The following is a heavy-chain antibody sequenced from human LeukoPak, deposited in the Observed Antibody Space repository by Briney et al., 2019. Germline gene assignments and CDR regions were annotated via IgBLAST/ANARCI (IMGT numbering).Heavy chain of an antibody. J-gene: IGHJ4*02. CDR1: GFTFSSYS. V-gene: IGHV3-48*04. D-gene: IGHD5-18*01. CDR2: ISSSSSTV. CDR3: ARLIQLWSEYYFDY. Sequence: GGSLRLSYAASGFTFSSYSMNWVRQAPGKGLEWVSYISSSSSTVYYADSVKGRFTISRDNAKNSLYLQMNSLRAEDTAVYYCARLIQLWSEYYFDYWGQGTLVTVSS.